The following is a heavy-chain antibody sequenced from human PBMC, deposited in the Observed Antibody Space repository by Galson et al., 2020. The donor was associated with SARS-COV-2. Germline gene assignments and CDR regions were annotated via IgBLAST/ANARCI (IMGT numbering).Heavy chain of an antibody. V-gene: IGHV3-23*01. CDR3: AKGGIGIDGLEY. D-gene: IGHD3-3*02. Sequence: GESLKISCAASGFTFRNYAMTWVRQAPGKGLEWVSSITDSGGSTYYADSVKGRFTISRDNSKNTLYLQMNSLRAEDTALYYCAKGGIGIDGLEYWGQGTLVTVSS. CDR2: ITDSGGST. CDR1: GFTFRNYA. J-gene: IGHJ4*02.